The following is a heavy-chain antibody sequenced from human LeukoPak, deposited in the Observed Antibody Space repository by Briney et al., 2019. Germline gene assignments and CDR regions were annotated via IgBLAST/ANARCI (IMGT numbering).Heavy chain of an antibody. CDR3: ARGRSRSYYNFDY. D-gene: IGHD1-26*01. Sequence: SSETLSLTCAVHGGSFSGYCCFWIRQPPPIGLHWIGHISDSGSTNYNPSLKSRVTISVDTSKNQVSLKLSSVTAADTAVYYCARGRSRSYYNFDYWGQGTQVTVSS. CDR2: ISDSGST. J-gene: IGHJ4*02. CDR1: GGSFSGYC. V-gene: IGHV4-59*08.